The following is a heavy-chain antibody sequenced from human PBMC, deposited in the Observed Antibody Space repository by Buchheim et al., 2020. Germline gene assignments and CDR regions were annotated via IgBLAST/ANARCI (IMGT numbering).Heavy chain of an antibody. Sequence: QVQLVESGGGLVKPGGSLRLSCAASGFTFSDHYMSWIRQAPGKGLEWVSYIDTSGRFSDYTDSVRGRFTISRDNAKSSLYLQMDSLRNEDTAIYYCVRDRAGFDYWGQGNL. D-gene: IGHD6-13*01. J-gene: IGHJ4*02. CDR1: GFTFSDHY. V-gene: IGHV3-11*05. CDR2: IDTSGRFS. CDR3: VRDRAGFDY.